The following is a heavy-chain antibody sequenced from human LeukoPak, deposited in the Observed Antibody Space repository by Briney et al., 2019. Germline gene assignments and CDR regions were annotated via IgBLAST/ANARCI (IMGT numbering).Heavy chain of an antibody. CDR1: GFTFRSYE. CDR3: AREGNSYGYPFDY. V-gene: IGHV3-48*03. D-gene: IGHD5-18*01. Sequence: PGGSLRLSCAASGFTFRSYEMNWVRQAPGKGLEWVAYISSSGSTIYYGDSVKGRFTISRDNARSSLYLQMNSLRGEDTAVYYCAREGNSYGYPFDYWGQGTLVTVSS. J-gene: IGHJ4*02. CDR2: ISSSGSTI.